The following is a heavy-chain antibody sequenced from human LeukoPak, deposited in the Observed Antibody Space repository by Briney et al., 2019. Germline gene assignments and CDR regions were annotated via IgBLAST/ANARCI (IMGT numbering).Heavy chain of an antibody. J-gene: IGHJ3*01. CDR2: VSGNGDTT. Sequence: PGGSLRLSCAASGFTFIKYAMGSVRQAPGKGLGWVSAVSGNGDTTYYADSVKGRFSVSRDTSKNRLYLQMSSLRAEDTAVYYCAKDTGSTVAFDLWGQGTMVTVSS. V-gene: IGHV3-23*01. CDR3: AKDTGSTVAFDL. CDR1: GFTFIKYA. D-gene: IGHD2-2*01.